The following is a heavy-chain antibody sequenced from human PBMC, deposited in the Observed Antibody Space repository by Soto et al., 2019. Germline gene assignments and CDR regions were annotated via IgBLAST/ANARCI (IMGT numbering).Heavy chain of an antibody. V-gene: IGHV1-18*01. D-gene: IGHD4-4*01. CDR2: ISAYNGNT. Sequence: ASVKVSCKASGYTFTSYGISWVRQAPGQGLEWMGWISAYNGNTNYAQKLQGRVTMTTDTSTSTAYMELRSLRSDDTAVYYCARDVTTRDRRLPGYWGQGTLVTVSS. CDR1: GYTFTSYG. CDR3: ARDVTTRDRRLPGY. J-gene: IGHJ4*02.